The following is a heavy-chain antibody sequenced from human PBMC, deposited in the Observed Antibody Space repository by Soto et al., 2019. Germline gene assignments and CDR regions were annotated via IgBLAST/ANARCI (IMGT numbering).Heavy chain of an antibody. Sequence: GSLRLSCEVSGFIFSRYSVNGVGPSPGKWLEWVSCIGTSVSYIYDTDCVKGRFTISRDNTKDSLYLQMNSLRAEDTAIYCCARVSACIGLDYWGQRTPVTVSS. V-gene: IGHV3-21*01. J-gene: IGHJ4*02. CDR1: GFIFSRYS. CDR2: IGTSVSYI. CDR3: ARVSACIGLDY. D-gene: IGHD1-26*01.